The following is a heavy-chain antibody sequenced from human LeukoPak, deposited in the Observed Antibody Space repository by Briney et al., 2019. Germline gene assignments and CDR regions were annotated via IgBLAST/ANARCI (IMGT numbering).Heavy chain of an antibody. Sequence: EASVKVSCKASGGTFSSYAISWVRQAPGQGLDWMGGIIPIFGTANYAQKFQGRVTITADESTSTAYMELSSLRSEDTALYYCARAGKVDYSNYRIDYWGQGTLVTVSS. CDR3: ARAGKVDYSNYRIDY. V-gene: IGHV1-69*13. CDR1: GGTFSSYA. D-gene: IGHD4-11*01. CDR2: IIPIFGTA. J-gene: IGHJ4*02.